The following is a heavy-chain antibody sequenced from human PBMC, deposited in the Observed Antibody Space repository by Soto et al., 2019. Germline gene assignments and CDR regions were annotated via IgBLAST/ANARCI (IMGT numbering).Heavy chain of an antibody. CDR2: IIPILGIA. J-gene: IGHJ3*02. V-gene: IGHV1-69*10. CDR3: ARDQGDGYNPGAFDI. Sequence: SVKVSCKASGGTFSSYTISWVRQAPGQGLEWMGGIIPILGIANYAQKFQGRVTITADKSTSTAYMELSSLRSEDTAVYYCARDQGDGYNPGAFDIWGQGTMVPVSS. CDR1: GGTFSSYT. D-gene: IGHD5-12*01.